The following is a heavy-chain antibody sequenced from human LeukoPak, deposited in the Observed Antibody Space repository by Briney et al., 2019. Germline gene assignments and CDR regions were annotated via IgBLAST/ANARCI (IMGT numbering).Heavy chain of an antibody. Sequence: PGGSLRLSCAASGFTFNNYGMSWVRQAPGKGLEWVSEISNSAPSTYYADSVKGRFTISRDNSKNTLYLQMNSLRAEDTAVYYCANGIDYRGFPFDYWGPGTLVTVSS. CDR1: GFTFNNYG. CDR2: ISNSAPST. V-gene: IGHV3-23*01. CDR3: ANGIDYRGFPFDY. D-gene: IGHD5-12*01. J-gene: IGHJ4*02.